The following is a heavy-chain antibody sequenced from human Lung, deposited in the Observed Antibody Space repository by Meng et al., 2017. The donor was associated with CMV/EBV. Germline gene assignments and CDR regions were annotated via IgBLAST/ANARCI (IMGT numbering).Heavy chain of an antibody. J-gene: IGHJ6*02. Sequence: SETLSLXXPISGYSITTSYFWGWVRQSPGKGLEWIGSIFHGGTVYYNPSLKSRVTISLDTSKNQFSLRLDSVTAADTAVYYCARERDYYSYMDVWGRGTTVTSSS. CDR1: GYSITTSYF. V-gene: IGHV4-38-2*02. CDR3: ARERDYYSYMDV. CDR2: IFHGGTV.